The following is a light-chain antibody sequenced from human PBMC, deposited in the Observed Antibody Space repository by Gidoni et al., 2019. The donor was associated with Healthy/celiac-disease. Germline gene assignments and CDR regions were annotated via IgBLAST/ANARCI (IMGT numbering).Light chain of an antibody. Sequence: EIVLTQSPGTLSLSPGERATLSCRASQSVSSCYLAWYQQKPGQAPRLLIYGASSRATGIPDRFSGSGSGTDFTLTISRLEPEDFAVYYCQQYGSSPVTFGQGTKLEIK. CDR1: QSVSSCY. CDR3: QQYGSSPVT. CDR2: GAS. V-gene: IGKV3-20*01. J-gene: IGKJ2*01.